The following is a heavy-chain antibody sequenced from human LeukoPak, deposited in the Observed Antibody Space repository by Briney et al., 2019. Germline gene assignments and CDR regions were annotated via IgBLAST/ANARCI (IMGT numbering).Heavy chain of an antibody. J-gene: IGHJ4*02. CDR3: ARTFTIFIRVFDY. Sequence: SETRSLTCADYGGSFSGYYWSWIRQPPGKGLEWIGEINHSGSTNYNPSLKSRVTISVDTSKNQFSLKLSSVTAADTAVYYCARTFTIFIRVFDYWGQGTLVTVSS. V-gene: IGHV4-34*01. CDR2: INHSGST. D-gene: IGHD3-9*01. CDR1: GGSFSGYY.